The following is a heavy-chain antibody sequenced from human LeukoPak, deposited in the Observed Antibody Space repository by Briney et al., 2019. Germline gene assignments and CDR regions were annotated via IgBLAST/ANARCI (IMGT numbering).Heavy chain of an antibody. D-gene: IGHD4-23*01. CDR1: GFTFSSNT. V-gene: IGHV3-23*01. J-gene: IGHJ4*02. CDR2: ISGSGGNT. Sequence: GGSLRLSCAASGFTFSSNTMSWVRQAPGKGLEWVSVISGSGGNTYYADSVKGRFTISRDNSKNTLYLQMNSLRPEDTAVYYYAKASGGNVVYWGQGTLVIVSS. CDR3: AKASGGNVVY.